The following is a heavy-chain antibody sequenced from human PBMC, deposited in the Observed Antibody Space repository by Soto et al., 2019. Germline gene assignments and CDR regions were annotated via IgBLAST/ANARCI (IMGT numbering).Heavy chain of an antibody. CDR2: IYPGDSDT. CDR1: VYSFTSYW. V-gene: IGHV5-51*01. CDR3: ARAVVVVAASFDY. J-gene: IGHJ4*02. D-gene: IGHD2-15*01. Sequence: PGESLKISCKGSVYSFTSYWIGWVRQMPGKGLEWMGIIYPGDSDTRYSPSFQGQVTISADKSISTAYLQWSSLKASDTAMYYCARAVVVVAASFDYWGQGTLVTVSS.